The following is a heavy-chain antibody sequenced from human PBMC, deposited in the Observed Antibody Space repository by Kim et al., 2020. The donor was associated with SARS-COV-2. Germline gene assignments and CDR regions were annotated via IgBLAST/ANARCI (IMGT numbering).Heavy chain of an antibody. J-gene: IGHJ6*02. CDR2: IWYDGSNK. CDR3: ARVQGYCSSTSCYEGASVQHPGYYYGMDV. Sequence: GGSLRLSCAASGFTFSSYGMHWVRQAPGKGLEWVAVIWYDGSNKYYADSVKGRFTISRDNSKNTLYLQMNSLRAEDTAVYYCARVQGYCSSTSCYEGASVQHPGYYYGMDVWGQGTTVTVSS. D-gene: IGHD2-2*01. V-gene: IGHV3-33*01. CDR1: GFTFSSYG.